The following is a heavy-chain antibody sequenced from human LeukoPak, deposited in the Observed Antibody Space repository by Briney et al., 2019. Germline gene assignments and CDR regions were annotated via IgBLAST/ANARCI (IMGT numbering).Heavy chain of an antibody. V-gene: IGHV3-23*01. CDR2: ITSSGANT. CDR3: AIIYLIVEATAFDY. CDR1: GFTFSSYA. D-gene: IGHD1-26*01. J-gene: IGHJ4*02. Sequence: GGSLRLSCAASGFTFSSYAMSWVRQAPGKGLEWVSLITSSGANTYYTDSVKGRFTISRDNSKNTLYLQMNSLRAEDTAVYYCAIIYLIVEATAFDYWGQGTLVTVSS.